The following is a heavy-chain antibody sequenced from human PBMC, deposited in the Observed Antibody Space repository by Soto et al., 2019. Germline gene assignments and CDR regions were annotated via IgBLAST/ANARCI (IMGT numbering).Heavy chain of an antibody. CDR3: AKHLRGTYQNF. CDR1: GFTFNRYI. J-gene: IGHJ4*02. D-gene: IGHD1-26*01. V-gene: IGHV3-23*01. Sequence: GGSLRLSCAASGFTFNRYIMNWVRQAPGEGLEYVSGISASGLSADYADSVKGRFTISRDNSKNILYLQMNSLRAEDTAIYFCAKHLRGTYQNFWGRGTLVTVSS. CDR2: ISASGLSA.